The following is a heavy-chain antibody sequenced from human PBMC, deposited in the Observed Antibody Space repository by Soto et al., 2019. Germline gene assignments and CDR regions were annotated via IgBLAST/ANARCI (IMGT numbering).Heavy chain of an antibody. CDR2: ISSSSSYI. CDR3: ASEARRITIFGVVHDY. V-gene: IGHV3-21*01. Sequence: GGSLRLSCAASGFTFSSYSMNWVRQAPGKGLEWVSSISSSSSYIYYADSVKGRFTISRDNAKNSLYLQMNSLRAEDTAVYYCASEARRITIFGVVHDYWGQGTLVTVSS. J-gene: IGHJ4*02. D-gene: IGHD3-3*01. CDR1: GFTFSSYS.